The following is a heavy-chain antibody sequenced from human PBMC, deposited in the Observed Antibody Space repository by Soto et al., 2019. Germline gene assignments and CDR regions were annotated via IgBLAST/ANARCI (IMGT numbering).Heavy chain of an antibody. J-gene: IGHJ3*02. Sequence: ASVKVSCKASGYTFTSYYMHWVRQAPGQGLEWMGIINPSGGRTSYAQKFQGRVTMTRDTSTSTVYMELSSLRSEDTAVYYCASSPQEAPDYEYISGQGPDDFDSWGQGTMVNVSS. V-gene: IGHV1-46*01. D-gene: IGHD6-19*01. CDR3: ASSPQEAPDYEYISGQGPDDFDS. CDR1: GYTFTSYY. CDR2: INPSGGRT.